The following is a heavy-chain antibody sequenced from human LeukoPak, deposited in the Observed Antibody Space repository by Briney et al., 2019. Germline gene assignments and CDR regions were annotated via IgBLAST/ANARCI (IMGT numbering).Heavy chain of an antibody. D-gene: IGHD3-10*01. V-gene: IGHV3-48*03. J-gene: IGHJ4*02. CDR1: GFTFSSYE. CDR3: ASFSPYSGSYYFDY. CDR2: ISSSGSTI. Sequence: GGSLRLSCAASGFTFSSYEMNWVRQAPGKGLEWVSYISSSGSTIYYADSVKGRFTISRDNAKNSLYLQMNSLRAEDTAVYYCASFSPYSGSYYFDYWGQGTLVTVSS.